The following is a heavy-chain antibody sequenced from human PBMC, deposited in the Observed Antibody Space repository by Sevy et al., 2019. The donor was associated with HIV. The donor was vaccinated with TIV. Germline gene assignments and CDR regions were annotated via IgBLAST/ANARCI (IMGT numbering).Heavy chain of an antibody. V-gene: IGHV3-53*01. D-gene: IGHD4-4*01. Sequence: GGSLRLSCAVSGFAGSDNCMSWVRQSPGKWLEWVSVIFSGGRTSCAVSVKGGFTVSRDGSRNTLYLQMDNLRADDTATCYCARDRVFHNDYIFVAYYYGIGVWGHGTTVTVAS. J-gene: IGHJ6*02. CDR2: IFSGGRT. CDR3: ARDRVFHNDYIFVAYYYGIGV. CDR1: GFAGSDNC.